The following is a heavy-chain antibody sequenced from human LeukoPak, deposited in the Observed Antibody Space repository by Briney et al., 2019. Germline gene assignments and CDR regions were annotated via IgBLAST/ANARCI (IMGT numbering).Heavy chain of an antibody. CDR2: ISGSGGST. D-gene: IGHD2-15*01. Sequence: GRSLRLSCAASGFTFSSYGMHWVRQAPGKGLEWVSAISGSGGSTYYADSVKGRFTISRDNSKNTLYLQMNSLRAEDTAVYYCAKLVVAADYWGQGTLVTVSS. CDR1: GFTFSSYG. J-gene: IGHJ4*02. CDR3: AKLVVAADY. V-gene: IGHV3-23*01.